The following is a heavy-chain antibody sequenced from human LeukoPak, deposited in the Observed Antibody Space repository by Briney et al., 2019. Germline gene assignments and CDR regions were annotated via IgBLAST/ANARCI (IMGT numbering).Heavy chain of an antibody. J-gene: IGHJ4*02. Sequence: QPGRSLRLSCAASGFTFSSYGMHLVRQAPGTGLEWVAVISYDGSNKYYADSVKGRFTISRDNSKSMVYLQMNSLRVEDTAVYYCAKGTSYGDYVFDYWGQGTLVTVSS. D-gene: IGHD4-17*01. CDR1: GFTFSSYG. CDR2: ISYDGSNK. CDR3: AKGTSYGDYVFDY. V-gene: IGHV3-30*18.